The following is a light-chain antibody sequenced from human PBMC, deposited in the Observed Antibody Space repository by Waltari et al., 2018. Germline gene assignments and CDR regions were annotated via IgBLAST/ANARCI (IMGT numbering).Light chain of an antibody. V-gene: IGKV3-15*01. Sequence: EIVMTQSPVTLSVSPGERATLSCRASQSVSSNLAWYQQKPGQAPRLLIYGAFTRATGIPARFSGSGSGTEFTLTISSLQSEDFAVYYCQQYNNWPLTFGGGTKVEIK. CDR2: GAF. CDR1: QSVSSN. J-gene: IGKJ4*01. CDR3: QQYNNWPLT.